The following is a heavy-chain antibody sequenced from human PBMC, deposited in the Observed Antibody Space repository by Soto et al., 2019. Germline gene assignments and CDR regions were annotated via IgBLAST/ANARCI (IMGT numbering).Heavy chain of an antibody. CDR2: INSDGSRT. V-gene: IGHV3-74*01. J-gene: IGHJ4*02. CDR1: GFTFTDYW. CDR3: ARETYRGFYFDY. D-gene: IGHD4-4*01. Sequence: PVGSLRLSCAASGFTFTDYWTHWVRQAPGKGLVWVSRINSDGSRTSYADSVTGRFTISRDNAKNTLYLQMNSLRVEDTALYYCARETYRGFYFDYWGQGTLVTVS.